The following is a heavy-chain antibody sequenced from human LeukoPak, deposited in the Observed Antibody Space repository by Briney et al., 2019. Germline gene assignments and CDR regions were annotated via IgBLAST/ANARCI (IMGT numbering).Heavy chain of an antibody. CDR2: MNPNSGNT. CDR1: GYTFISYG. V-gene: IGHV1-8*01. J-gene: IGHJ4*02. CDR3: ASGYYDSSGYYDDY. Sequence: ASVKVSCKASGYTFISYGISWVRQATGQGLEWMGWMNPNSGNTGYAQKLQGRVTMTRNTSISTAYMELSSLRSEDTAVYYCASGYYDSSGYYDDYWGQGTLVTVSS. D-gene: IGHD3-22*01.